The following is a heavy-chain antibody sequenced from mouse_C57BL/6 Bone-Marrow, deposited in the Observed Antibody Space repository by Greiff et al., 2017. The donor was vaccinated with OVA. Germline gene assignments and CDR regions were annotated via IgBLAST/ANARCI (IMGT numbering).Heavy chain of an antibody. CDR1: GFNFKDDY. Sequence: EVQLQESGAELVRPGASVKLSCTASGFNFKDDYMHWVKQRPEQGLEWIGWIDPENGDTEYASKFQGKATITADTSSNTAYLQLSSLTSEDTAVDYCTTDGYYWCAYWGQGTLVTVSA. J-gene: IGHJ3*01. CDR2: IDPENGDT. V-gene: IGHV14-4*01. D-gene: IGHD2-3*01. CDR3: TTDGYYWCAY.